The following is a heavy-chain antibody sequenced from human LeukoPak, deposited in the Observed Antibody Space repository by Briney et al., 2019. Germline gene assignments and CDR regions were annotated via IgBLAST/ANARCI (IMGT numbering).Heavy chain of an antibody. CDR3: ARDRYSNYDY. J-gene: IGHJ4*02. V-gene: IGHV3-7*01. D-gene: IGHD4-11*01. CDR2: IKEDGSEK. Sequence: PGGSLRLSCAASGFTFSSHWMSWVRQAPGKGLEWVANIKEDGSEKYYVDSVKGRFTISRDNAKNSLYLQMNSLRAEDTAVYYCARDRYSNYDYWGQGTLVTVSS. CDR1: GFTFSSHW.